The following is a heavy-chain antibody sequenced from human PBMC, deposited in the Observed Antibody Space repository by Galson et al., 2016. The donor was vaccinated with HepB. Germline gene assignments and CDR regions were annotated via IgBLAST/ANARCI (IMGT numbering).Heavy chain of an antibody. CDR3: ARTPYCGGDCSDF. CDR2: LAASNGNT. V-gene: IGHV1-18*01. CDR1: GYTYKTYG. J-gene: IGHJ4*02. Sequence: SVKVSCKASGYTYKTYGITWVRQAPGQGLEWMGWLAASNGNTIYGQNFQGRVTMTTDTSTSTAYVELRSLRSDDTAVYYCARTPYCGGDCSDFWGQGTLVTVSS. D-gene: IGHD2-21*02.